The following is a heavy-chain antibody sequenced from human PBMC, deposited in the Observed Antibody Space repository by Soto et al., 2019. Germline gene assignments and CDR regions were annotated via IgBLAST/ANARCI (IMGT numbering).Heavy chain of an antibody. J-gene: IGHJ6*02. D-gene: IGHD3-10*01. V-gene: IGHV4-31*03. CDR2: IYYSGST. CDR3: ARDERYYGSGSSLGMDV. Sequence: QVQLQESGPGLVKPSQTLSLTCTVSGGSISSGGYYWSWIRQHPGKGLEWIGYIYYSGSTYYNPSLKSRVTISVDPSKNQFSLKLSSVTAADTAVYYCARDERYYGSGSSLGMDVWGQGTTVTVSS. CDR1: GGSISSGGYY.